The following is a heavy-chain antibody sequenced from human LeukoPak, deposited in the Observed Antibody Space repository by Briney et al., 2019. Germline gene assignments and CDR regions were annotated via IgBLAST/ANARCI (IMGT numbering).Heavy chain of an antibody. CDR2: IHNDGST. J-gene: IGHJ4*02. Sequence: GGSLRLSCAASGFDVSINYMNWIRESLEKGLGWGSIIHNDGSTYYADSVKGRFTVSRDNSKNTVSLQMDSLRVDDTGVYYCARGFLQLTPYYFDYWGQGTLVTVSS. D-gene: IGHD5-18*01. CDR3: ARGFLQLTPYYFDY. CDR1: GFDVSINY. V-gene: IGHV3-66*01.